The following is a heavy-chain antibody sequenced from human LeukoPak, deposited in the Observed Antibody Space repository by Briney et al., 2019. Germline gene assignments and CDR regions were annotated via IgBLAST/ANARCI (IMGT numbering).Heavy chain of an antibody. J-gene: IGHJ3*02. CDR2: IYYSWST. D-gene: IGHD1-20*01. V-gene: IGHV4-59*01. CDR3: ARVKWKAALYDAFAI. Sequence: SETLSLTCTVSGGSISSYYWSWVRQPPGKGLEWGGDIYYSWSTNYNPSLKSRGTISVDTSKNQFSQKLSSVTAADTAVYYCARVKWKAALYDAFAICGQRTMVTVSS. CDR1: GGSISSYY.